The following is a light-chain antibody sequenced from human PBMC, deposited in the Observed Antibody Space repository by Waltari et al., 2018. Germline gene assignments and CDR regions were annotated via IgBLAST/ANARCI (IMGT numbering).Light chain of an antibody. Sequence: SYELTQPPSVSVSPGQTARITCSGNPLPKQYAYWYQQKPGQAPVLVIYKDTERPSGIPERISGSSSGTTVTLTSSGVQAEDEADYYCQSADSSGTYKVFGGGTKLTVL. J-gene: IGLJ3*02. CDR1: PLPKQY. CDR2: KDT. CDR3: QSADSSGTYKV. V-gene: IGLV3-25*03.